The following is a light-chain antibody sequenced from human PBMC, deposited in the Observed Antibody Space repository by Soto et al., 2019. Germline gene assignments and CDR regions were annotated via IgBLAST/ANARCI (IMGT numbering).Light chain of an antibody. J-gene: IGLJ1*01. CDR1: SSDVGGYNY. CDR3: ISYTSSSTHYV. Sequence: QSALTQPASVSGSPGQSITISCTGTSSDVGGYNYVSWYQQHPGKAPKLMIYEVSNRPSGVSNRFSGSKSGNTASLTISGLQADDEADYYCISYTSSSTHYVFGTGTKLTVL. CDR2: EVS. V-gene: IGLV2-14*01.